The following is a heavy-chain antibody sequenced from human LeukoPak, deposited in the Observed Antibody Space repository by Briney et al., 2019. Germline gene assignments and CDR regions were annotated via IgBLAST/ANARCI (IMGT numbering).Heavy chain of an antibody. V-gene: IGHV3-23*01. J-gene: IGHJ4*02. Sequence: GGSLRLSCAASGFTFSSYDMSWVRQAPGKGLEWVSGISNSGGRTNDADSVKGRFTISRDNSKNTLYLQMNSLRAEDTAVYYCAKDARRSSGWYYFDYWGPGTLVTVSS. CDR2: ISNSGGRT. D-gene: IGHD6-19*01. CDR1: GFTFSSYD. CDR3: AKDARRSSGWYYFDY.